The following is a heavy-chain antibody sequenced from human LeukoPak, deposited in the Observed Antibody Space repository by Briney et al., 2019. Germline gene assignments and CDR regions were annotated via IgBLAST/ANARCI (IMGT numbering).Heavy chain of an antibody. J-gene: IGHJ4*02. CDR1: GDSMSNYC. CDR3: ARSGLVRGVST. Sequence: SETLSLTCTVSGDSMSNYCWTWIRQPPGKELEWIGSISYSGSTNYTPSLKSRVTMSVDTSKNQFSLKLNSVTAADTAVYYCARSGLVRGVSTWGQGTLVTVSS. V-gene: IGHV4-59*01. D-gene: IGHD3-10*01. CDR2: ISYSGST.